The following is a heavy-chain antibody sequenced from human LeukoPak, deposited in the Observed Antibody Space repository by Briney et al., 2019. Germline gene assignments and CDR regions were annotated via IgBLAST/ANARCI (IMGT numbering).Heavy chain of an antibody. J-gene: IGHJ4*02. CDR1: GYEFSTYW. CDR3: AKNLITVAALSPFDY. D-gene: IGHD6-19*01. CDR2: IYPNASYI. V-gene: IGHV5-51*01. Sequence: GESLKISCKGSGYEFSTYWIAWVRQMPGKGLEWMGSIYPNASYINYNPAFQGQVTISADKSINTAYLQWSSLKASDTATYYCAKNLITVAALSPFDYWGQGSLVTVSS.